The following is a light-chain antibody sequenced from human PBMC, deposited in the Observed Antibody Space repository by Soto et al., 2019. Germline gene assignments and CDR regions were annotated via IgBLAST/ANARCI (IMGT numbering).Light chain of an antibody. Sequence: EIVMTQSPATLSVSPGERSTLSCMASQSVSSNLAWYQQKPGQAPRLLIYGASTRATGIPARFSGSGSGTDFTLTISSLEPEDFAVYYCQQREHWPPITFGQGTRLDIK. CDR1: QSVSSN. CDR2: GAS. J-gene: IGKJ5*01. CDR3: QQREHWPPIT. V-gene: IGKV3-15*01.